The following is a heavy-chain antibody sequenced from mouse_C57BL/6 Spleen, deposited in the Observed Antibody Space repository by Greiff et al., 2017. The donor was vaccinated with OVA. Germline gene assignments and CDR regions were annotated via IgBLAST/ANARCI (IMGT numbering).Heavy chain of an antibody. Sequence: VQLQQSGPGLVQPSQSLSITCTVSGFSLTSYGVHWVRQSPGKGLEWLGVIWRGGSTDYNAAFMSRLSITKDNSKSQVFFKMNSLQADDTAIYYCAKSGGSSGSSAMDYWGQGTSVTVSS. V-gene: IGHV2-5*01. CDR3: AKSGGSSGSSAMDY. J-gene: IGHJ4*01. CDR1: GFSLTSYG. CDR2: IWRGGST. D-gene: IGHD3-2*02.